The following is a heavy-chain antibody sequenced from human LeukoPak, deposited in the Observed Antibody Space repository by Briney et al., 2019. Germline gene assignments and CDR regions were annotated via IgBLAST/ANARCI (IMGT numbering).Heavy chain of an antibody. Sequence: SETLSLTCTVSGGSISSSSYYWGWIRQPPGKGLEWIGSIYYSGSTYYNPSLKSRVTISVDTSKNQFSLKLSSVTAADTAVYYCARPYTYSSSWYGNFDYWGQGTLVTVSS. D-gene: IGHD6-13*01. V-gene: IGHV4-39*01. J-gene: IGHJ4*02. CDR1: GGSISSSSYY. CDR3: ARPYTYSSSWYGNFDY. CDR2: IYYSGST.